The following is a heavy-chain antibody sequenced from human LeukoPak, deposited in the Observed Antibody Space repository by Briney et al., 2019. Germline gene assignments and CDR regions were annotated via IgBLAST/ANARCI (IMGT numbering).Heavy chain of an antibody. CDR2: IYHSGST. CDR3: AREVRINYDFWSGLLDY. CDR1: GGSISSSNW. Sequence: SETLSLTCAVSGGSISSSNWWSWDRQPPGKGLEWIGEIYHSGSTNYNPSLKSRVTISVDKSKNQFSLKLSSVTAADTAVYYCAREVRINYDFWSGLLDYWGQGTLVTVSS. D-gene: IGHD3-3*01. J-gene: IGHJ4*02. V-gene: IGHV4-4*02.